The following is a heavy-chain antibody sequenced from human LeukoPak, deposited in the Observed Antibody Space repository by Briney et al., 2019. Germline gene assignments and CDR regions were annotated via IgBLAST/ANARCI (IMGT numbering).Heavy chain of an antibody. CDR2: ISSSGSTT. CDR1: GFTFSAYE. V-gene: IGHV3-48*03. Sequence: GGSLRLSCAASGFTFSAYEMNWVRQAPGKGLEWVSYISSSGSTTYYADSVKGRFTISRDNSKNTLYLQMNSLRAEDTAVYFCARRAGAYSHPYDYWGQGTLVTVSS. CDR3: ARRAGAYSHPYDY. D-gene: IGHD4/OR15-4a*01. J-gene: IGHJ4*02.